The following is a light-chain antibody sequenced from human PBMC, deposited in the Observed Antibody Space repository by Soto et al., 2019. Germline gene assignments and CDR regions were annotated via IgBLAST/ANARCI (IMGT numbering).Light chain of an antibody. V-gene: IGLV2-8*01. Sequence: QSVLTQPPSASGSPGQSVTISCTGTSSDVGGYKYVSWYQQHPGKAPKLMIFEVNKRPSGVPDRFSGSKSGNTASLTVSGFHAEDEADYYCSSYAGINNLGVFGTGTKVTVL. CDR1: SSDVGGYKY. CDR2: EVN. CDR3: SSYAGINNLGV. J-gene: IGLJ1*01.